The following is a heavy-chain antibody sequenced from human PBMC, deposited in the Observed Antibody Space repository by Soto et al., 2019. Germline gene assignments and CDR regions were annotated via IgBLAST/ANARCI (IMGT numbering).Heavy chain of an antibody. CDR1: GGSISSYH. V-gene: IGHV4-59*01. CDR2: IHYTGST. D-gene: IGHD3-16*01. CDR3: GRDAGGRGDGAFDI. J-gene: IGHJ3*02. Sequence: QVQLQESGPGLVKPSETLSLTCTVSGGSISSYHWSWIRQPPGKGLEWIGYIHYTGSTKYNPSLKSRVTISVDTSKNQFSLKLSSVSAADTAVYYCGRDAGGRGDGAFDIWGQGTVVTVSS.